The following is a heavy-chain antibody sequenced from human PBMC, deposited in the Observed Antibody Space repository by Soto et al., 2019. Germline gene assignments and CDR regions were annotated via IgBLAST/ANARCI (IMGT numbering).Heavy chain of an antibody. Sequence: EVPLVESGGGLVKPGGSLRLSCAASGFTFSSYSMNWVRQAPGTGLEWGSSISSSSSYIYYADSVKVRCTISRDNAKNSLDLQMNSLRAEDTAVYYCARGTVGYCSSTSCSNYYYYGMDVWGPGTTVTVSS. V-gene: IGHV3-21*01. D-gene: IGHD2-2*01. CDR2: ISSSSSYI. CDR1: GFTFSSYS. J-gene: IGHJ6*02. CDR3: ARGTVGYCSSTSCSNYYYYGMDV.